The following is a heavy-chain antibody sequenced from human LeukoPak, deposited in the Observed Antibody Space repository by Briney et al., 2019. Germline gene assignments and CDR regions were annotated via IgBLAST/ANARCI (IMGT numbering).Heavy chain of an antibody. Sequence: GGSLRLSCAASGFTFDDYAMHWVRQAPGKGLEWVSPISWDGGSTYYADSVKGRFTISRDNSKNSLYLQMNSLRAEDTAVYYCAKDFPPQYWGQGTLVTVSS. CDR1: GFTFDDYA. CDR2: ISWDGGST. V-gene: IGHV3-43D*03. CDR3: AKDFPPQY. J-gene: IGHJ4*02.